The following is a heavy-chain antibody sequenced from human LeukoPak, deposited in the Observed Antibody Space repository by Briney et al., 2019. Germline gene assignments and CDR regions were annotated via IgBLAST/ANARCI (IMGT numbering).Heavy chain of an antibody. V-gene: IGHV4-59*08. D-gene: IGHD5-24*01. CDR3: ARRAMAAEPHYLDY. Sequence: PSETLSLTCIVSGVSMRGYYLTWIRQPPGKGPEWIGYIYYSGGTNYNPSLESRVTMSVDTSKNEFSLNLNSVTAADTAVYYCARRAMAAEPHYLDYWGPGILVTVSS. J-gene: IGHJ4*02. CDR1: GVSMRGYY. CDR2: IYYSGGT.